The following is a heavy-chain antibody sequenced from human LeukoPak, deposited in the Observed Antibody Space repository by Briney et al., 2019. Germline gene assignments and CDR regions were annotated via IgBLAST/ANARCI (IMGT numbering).Heavy chain of an antibody. V-gene: IGHV3-7*01. Sequence: GGSLRLSCAASGFTFSTYWMSWVRQTPGKGLEWVANINQDGSEKYYGDSVKGRFTTSRDNAKNSLYLQMNTLRAEDTAVYYCLRGDRRDYWGQGTLVTVSS. J-gene: IGHJ4*02. CDR2: INQDGSEK. CDR3: LRGDRRDY. CDR1: GFTFSTYW.